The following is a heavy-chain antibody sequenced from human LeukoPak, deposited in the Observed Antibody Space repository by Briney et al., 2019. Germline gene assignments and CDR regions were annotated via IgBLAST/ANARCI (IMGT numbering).Heavy chain of an antibody. D-gene: IGHD2-2*03. CDR2: MNPNSGNT. CDR1: GYTFTSYD. J-gene: IGHJ5*02. Sequence: ASVKVSCKASGYTFTSYDINWVRQATGQGLEWMGWMNPNSGNTGYAQKFQGRVTMTRNTSIGTAYMELSSLRSEDTAVYYCARGRGYCSSTSCYRFDPWGQGTLVTVSS. V-gene: IGHV1-8*01. CDR3: ARGRGYCSSTSCYRFDP.